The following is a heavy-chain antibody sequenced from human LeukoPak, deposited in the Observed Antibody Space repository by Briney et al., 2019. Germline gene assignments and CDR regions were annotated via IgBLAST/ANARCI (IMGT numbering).Heavy chain of an antibody. Sequence: GRSLRLSCAASGFTFSDYYMSWIRQAPGEGLEWISYISSSGGTISYADSVKGRFTISRDIAKNSLYLQMNSLRAEDTAMYYCARLRADSSGSYYFDYWGQGTLVTVSS. CDR3: ARLRADSSGSYYFDY. CDR2: ISSSGGTI. D-gene: IGHD3-22*01. V-gene: IGHV3-11*01. J-gene: IGHJ4*02. CDR1: GFTFSDYY.